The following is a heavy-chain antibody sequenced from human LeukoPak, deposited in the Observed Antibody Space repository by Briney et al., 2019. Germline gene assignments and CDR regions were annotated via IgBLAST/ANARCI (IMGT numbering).Heavy chain of an antibody. CDR1: GFTFSSYW. Sequence: PGGSLRLSCAASGFTFSSYWMHWVRQAPGRGLVWVSRINSDGSSTSYADSVKGRFTISRDNAKNTLYLQMNSLGAEDTAVYYCATTRRDYDFWSGYRPIDYWGQGTLVTVSS. J-gene: IGHJ4*02. CDR2: INSDGSST. CDR3: ATTRRDYDFWSGYRPIDY. V-gene: IGHV3-74*01. D-gene: IGHD3-3*01.